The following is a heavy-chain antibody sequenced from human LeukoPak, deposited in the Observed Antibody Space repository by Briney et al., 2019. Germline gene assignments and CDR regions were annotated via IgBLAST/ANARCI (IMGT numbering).Heavy chain of an antibody. Sequence: SVKVSCKASGGTFSSYAISWVRQAPGQGLEWMGGIIPIFGTANYAQKFQGRATITADESTSTAYMELSSLRSEDTAVYYCAGVRIVGATEYYFDYWGQGTLVTVSS. CDR3: AGVRIVGATEYYFDY. CDR1: GGTFSSYA. V-gene: IGHV1-69*13. CDR2: IIPIFGTA. D-gene: IGHD1-26*01. J-gene: IGHJ4*02.